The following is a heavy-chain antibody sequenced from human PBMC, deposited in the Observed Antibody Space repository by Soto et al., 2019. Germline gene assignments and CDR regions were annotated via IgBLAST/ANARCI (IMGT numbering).Heavy chain of an antibody. Sequence: QVQLQESGPRLVKPSETLSLTCTVSGGSISSYYWSWIRQPPGKGLEWIGYINYSGNTKYNPSLKSRVTISVDTSKNQLSLRLSSVTAADTAVYYCARDGSGYCSGGSCYAFDYWGQGTLVTVSS. J-gene: IGHJ4*02. V-gene: IGHV4-59*01. CDR1: GGSISSYY. CDR2: INYSGNT. CDR3: ARDGSGYCSGGSCYAFDY. D-gene: IGHD2-15*01.